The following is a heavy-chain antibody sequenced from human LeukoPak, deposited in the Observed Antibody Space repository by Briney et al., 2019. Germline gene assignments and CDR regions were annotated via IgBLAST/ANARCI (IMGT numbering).Heavy chain of an antibody. CDR1: GYTFTSYG. J-gene: IGHJ4*02. CDR2: INAGNGNT. D-gene: IGHD3-16*01. CDR3: ARLDTYGGYFDY. V-gene: IGHV1-3*01. Sequence: ASVKVSCKASGYTFTSYGISWVRQAPGQRLEWMGWINAGNGNTKYSQKFQGRVTITRDTSASTAYMELSSLRSEDTAVYYCARLDTYGGYFDYWGQGTLVTVSS.